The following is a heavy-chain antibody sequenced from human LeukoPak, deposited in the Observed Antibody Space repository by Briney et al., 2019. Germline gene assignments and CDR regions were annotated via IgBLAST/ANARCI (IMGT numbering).Heavy chain of an antibody. CDR1: GFTFSSYG. V-gene: IGHV3-33*01. D-gene: IGHD3-22*01. Sequence: GGSLRLSCAASGFTFSSYGMHWVRQAPGKGLEWVAVIWYDGSNKYYADSVKGRFTISRDNSKNTLYLQMNSLRAEDTAVYYCARDYRSGYLNGVGPTAYFDYWGQGTLVTVSS. CDR3: ARDYRSGYLNGVGPTAYFDY. J-gene: IGHJ4*02. CDR2: IWYDGSNK.